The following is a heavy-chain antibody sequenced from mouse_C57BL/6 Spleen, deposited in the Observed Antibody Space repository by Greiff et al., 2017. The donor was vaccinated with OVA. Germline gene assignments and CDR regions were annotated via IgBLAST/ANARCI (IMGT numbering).Heavy chain of an antibody. CDR1: GYTFTSYW. V-gene: IGHV1-64*01. CDR3: APIYYDYDDYAMDY. Sequence: QVQLQQPGAELVKPGASVRLSCKASGYTFTSYWMHWVKQRPGQGLEWIGMIHPNSGSTNYNEKFKSKATLTVDKSYSTAYMQLSSLTSEDSAVYYCAPIYYDYDDYAMDYWGQGTSVTVSS. J-gene: IGHJ4*01. D-gene: IGHD2-4*01. CDR2: IHPNSGST.